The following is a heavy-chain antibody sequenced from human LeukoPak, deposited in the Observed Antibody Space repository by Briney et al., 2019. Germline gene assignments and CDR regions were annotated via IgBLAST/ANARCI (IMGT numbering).Heavy chain of an antibody. J-gene: IGHJ4*02. CDR3: AKDTSIGRYCTNGVCSPFDY. Sequence: PGGSLRLSCAGSGFTFSSYAMSWVRRAPGKGLEGVSATSDTGATTYDADSVKGRLTISRDNSRHTLYLQMNSLRAEDTALYYCAKDTSIGRYCTNGVCSPFDYWGQGTLVTVSS. D-gene: IGHD2-8*01. CDR1: GFTFSSYA. CDR2: TSDTGATT. V-gene: IGHV3-23*01.